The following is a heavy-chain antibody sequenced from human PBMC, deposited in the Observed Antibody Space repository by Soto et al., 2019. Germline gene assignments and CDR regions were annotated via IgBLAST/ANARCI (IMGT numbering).Heavy chain of an antibody. CDR1: GGSISSGGYY. D-gene: IGHD3-3*01. CDR3: ARAPMSITIFGVVSGAPFDY. Sequence: SETLSLTCTVSGGSISSGGYYWSWIRQHPGKGLEWIGYIYYSGSTYYNPSLKSRVTISVDTSKNQFSLKLSSVTAADTAVYYCARAPMSITIFGVVSGAPFDYRGQGTLVTVSS. V-gene: IGHV4-31*03. J-gene: IGHJ4*02. CDR2: IYYSGST.